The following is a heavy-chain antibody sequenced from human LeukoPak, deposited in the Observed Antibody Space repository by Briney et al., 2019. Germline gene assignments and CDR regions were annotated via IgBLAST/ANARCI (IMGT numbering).Heavy chain of an antibody. V-gene: IGHV3-7*01. Sequence: GGSLRLSCSASGLTFRSDWMIWVRQAPGKGVEWVANIKQDGSERNYVDSVKGRFNISRENAKNSLYLQMNSLTAEDTAVYYCARDSRGYRYGGSYYYYGMDVWGQGTTVTVSS. D-gene: IGHD5-18*01. J-gene: IGHJ6*02. CDR3: ARDSRGYRYGGSYYYYGMDV. CDR1: GLTFRSDW. CDR2: IKQDGSER.